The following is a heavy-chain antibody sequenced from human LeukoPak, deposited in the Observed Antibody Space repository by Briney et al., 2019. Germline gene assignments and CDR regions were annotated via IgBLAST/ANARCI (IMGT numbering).Heavy chain of an antibody. V-gene: IGHV5-51*01. D-gene: IGHD5-12*01. Sequence: GESLKISCKGSGYSFTSYWIGWVRQMPGKGLEWMGIIYPGDSDTRYSPSFQGQVTISADRSISTAYLQWSSLKASDTAIYYCARPVVYSGYDSGFDYWGQGTLVTVSS. CDR3: ARPVVYSGYDSGFDY. CDR2: IYPGDSDT. J-gene: IGHJ4*02. CDR1: GYSFTSYW.